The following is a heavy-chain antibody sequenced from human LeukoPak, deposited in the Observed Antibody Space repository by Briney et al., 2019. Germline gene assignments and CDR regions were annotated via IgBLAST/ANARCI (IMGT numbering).Heavy chain of an antibody. V-gene: IGHV4-59*01. Sequence: SETLSLTCTVSGGSISSYYWSWIRQPPGKGLEWIGYIYYSGSTNYNPSLKSRVTISVDTSKNQFSLKLSSVTAADTAVYHCARHSLAVTGTGYFDFWGQGMLVTVSS. CDR2: IYYSGST. D-gene: IGHD6-19*01. CDR1: GGSISSYY. J-gene: IGHJ4*02. CDR3: ARHSLAVTGTGYFDF.